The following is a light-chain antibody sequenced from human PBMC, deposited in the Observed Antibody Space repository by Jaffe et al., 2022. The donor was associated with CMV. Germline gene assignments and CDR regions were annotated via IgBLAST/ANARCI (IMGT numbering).Light chain of an antibody. Sequence: EIVLTQSPVILSLSPGERATLSCRASQSVSSSLAWYQQKPGQAPRLLIYDVSSRAIGIPARFSGSGSGTDFTLTISSLEPEDFAVYFCQHRSNRLTFGGGTTVEIK. CDR1: QSVSSS. J-gene: IGKJ4*01. CDR3: QHRSNRLT. CDR2: DVS. V-gene: IGKV3-11*01.